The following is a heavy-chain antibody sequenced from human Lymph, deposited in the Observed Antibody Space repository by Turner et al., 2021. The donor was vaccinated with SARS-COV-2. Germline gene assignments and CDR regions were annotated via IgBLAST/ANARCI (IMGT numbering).Heavy chain of an antibody. D-gene: IGHD3-22*01. CDR3: AKNEMAMIVVVITLFDY. V-gene: IGHV3-30*18. Sequence: QVQLVESGGGVVQPGRSLRLSCAASGFTFSGYGMHWVRQAPGKGLEWVAVISYDGNNEHCADSVKGRFTISRDNSKNTLYLQMNSLRAEDTAVYYCAKNEMAMIVVVITLFDYWGQGTLVTVSS. CDR2: ISYDGNNE. J-gene: IGHJ4*02. CDR1: GFTFSGYG.